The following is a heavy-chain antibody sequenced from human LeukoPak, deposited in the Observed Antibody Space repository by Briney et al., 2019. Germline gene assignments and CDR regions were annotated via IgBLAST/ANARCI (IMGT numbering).Heavy chain of an antibody. D-gene: IGHD6-19*01. Sequence: SETLSLTCTVSGGSISSSPYYWGWIRQPPGTGLEWIGSIYHSGDTYYNPSLKSRVTISVDTSKNQFSLKLDSVTAADTAVYYCAKGTSSGWYYFDYWGQGTLVTVSS. CDR3: AKGTSSGWYYFDY. V-gene: IGHV4-39*07. CDR1: GGSISSSPYY. CDR2: IYHSGDT. J-gene: IGHJ4*02.